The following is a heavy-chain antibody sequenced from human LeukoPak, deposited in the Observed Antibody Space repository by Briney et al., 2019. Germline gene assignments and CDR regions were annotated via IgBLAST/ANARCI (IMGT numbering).Heavy chain of an antibody. CDR2: INHSGST. D-gene: IGHD3-22*01. CDR1: GGSISSGGYY. CDR3: ARVPNYYDSSGYYYYYYGMDV. Sequence: SETLSLTCAVSGGSISSGGYYWSWIRQPPGKGLEWIGEINHSGSTNYNPSLKSRVTISVDTSKNQFSLKLSSVTAADTAVYYCARVPNYYDSSGYYYYYYGMDVWGQGTTVTVSS. V-gene: IGHV4-34*01. J-gene: IGHJ6*02.